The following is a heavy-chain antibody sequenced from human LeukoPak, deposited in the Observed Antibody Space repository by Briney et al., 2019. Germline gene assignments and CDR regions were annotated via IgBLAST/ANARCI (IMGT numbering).Heavy chain of an antibody. D-gene: IGHD3-22*01. CDR2: IYYSGSP. Sequence: SQTLSLTCTVSGGSVSSGGYYWSWIRQHPGKGLEWLGYIYYSGSPYYNLSLKSRSTMSLDTSKNQFSLKLSSVTAADTAVYYCRVTGSRVYDSSGYYYDYFDYWGQGTLVTVSS. CDR3: RVTGSRVYDSSGYYYDYFDY. V-gene: IGHV4-31*03. CDR1: GGSVSSGGYY. J-gene: IGHJ4*02.